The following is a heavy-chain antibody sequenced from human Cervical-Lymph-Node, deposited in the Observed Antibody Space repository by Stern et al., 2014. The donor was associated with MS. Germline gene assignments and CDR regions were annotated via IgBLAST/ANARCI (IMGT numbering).Heavy chain of an antibody. CDR2: ISPGGDTI. D-gene: IGHD2-21*02. V-gene: IGHV3-11*01. CDR1: GFTFSDYY. J-gene: IGHJ4*02. Sequence: QVQLQESGGGLVKPGGSLSLSCAASGFTFSDYYMSWIRQAPGKGLAWLSYISPGGDTIYYADSVKGRFTISRDDAKNSLSLQMNSLRAEDTAVYYCARDQDGGDWYDYWGQGTLVTVSS. CDR3: ARDQDGGDWYDY.